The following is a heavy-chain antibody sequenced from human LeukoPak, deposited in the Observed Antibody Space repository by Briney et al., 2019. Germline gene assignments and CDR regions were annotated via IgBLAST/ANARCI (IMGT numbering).Heavy chain of an antibody. V-gene: IGHV5-10-1*01. Sequence: GESLKISCKGSGYSFTNYWISWVRQMPGKGLEWMGRIDPSDSYTNYSPSFQGHVTISADKSISTAYLQWSSLKASDTAMYYCARHSEAGIAAAGTRYWGQGTLVTVSS. CDR3: ARHSEAGIAAAGTRY. D-gene: IGHD6-13*01. J-gene: IGHJ4*02. CDR1: GYSFTNYW. CDR2: IDPSDSYT.